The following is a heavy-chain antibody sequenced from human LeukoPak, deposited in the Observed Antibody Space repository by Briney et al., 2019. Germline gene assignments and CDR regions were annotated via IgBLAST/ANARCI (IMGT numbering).Heavy chain of an antibody. J-gene: IGHJ5*02. V-gene: IGHV1-2*02. CDR3: ARVSEFGELLGIGNWFDP. Sequence: ASVKVSCKASGYTFTGCYMHWVRQAPGQGLEWMGWINPNSGGTNYAQKFQGRVTMTRDTSISTAYMELSRLRSDDTAVYYCARVSEFGELLGIGNWFDPWGQGTLVTVSS. D-gene: IGHD3-10*01. CDR1: GYTFTGCY. CDR2: INPNSGGT.